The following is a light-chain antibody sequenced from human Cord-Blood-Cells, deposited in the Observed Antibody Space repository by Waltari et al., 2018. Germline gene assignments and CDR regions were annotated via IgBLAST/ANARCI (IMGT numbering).Light chain of an antibody. J-gene: IGLJ2*01. CDR3: SSYTSSSTLEV. Sequence: QSALTQPASVSGSPGQSINISCTGTRSDVGGYTHVSWYQQHPGKAPKLMIYEVSNRPSGVSNRFSGSKSGNTASLTISGLQAEDEADYYCSSYTSSSTLEVFGGGTKLTVL. CDR2: EVS. CDR1: RSDVGGYTH. V-gene: IGLV2-14*01.